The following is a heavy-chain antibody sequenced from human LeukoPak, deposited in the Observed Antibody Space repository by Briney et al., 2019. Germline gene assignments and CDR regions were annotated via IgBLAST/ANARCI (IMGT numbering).Heavy chain of an antibody. CDR1: GGSFNNYY. D-gene: IGHD3-3*01. CDR3: ARGTGFGVVFNYYQYYMDV. CDR2: INHSGST. Sequence: PSETLSLTCAVYGGSFNNYYWSWIRQPPGTGLEWCGEINHSGSTKDNPSLKSRVTISVDTSKNQFYLKLTSVTAADTAVYYCARGTGFGVVFNYYQYYMDVWGKGTTVTVSS. J-gene: IGHJ6*03. V-gene: IGHV4-34*01.